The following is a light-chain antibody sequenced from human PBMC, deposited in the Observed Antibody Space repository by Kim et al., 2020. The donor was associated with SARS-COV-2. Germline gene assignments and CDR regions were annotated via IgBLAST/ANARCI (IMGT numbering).Light chain of an antibody. CDR3: NSRDSSGNHVV. Sequence: SSELTQDPAVSVALGQTVRITCQGDSLRSYYASWYQQKPGQAPVLVIYGKNNRPSGIPDRFSGSSSGNTASLTITGAQAEDEAGYYCNSRDSSGNHVVFGGGTKLTAL. V-gene: IGLV3-19*01. CDR2: GKN. CDR1: SLRSYY. J-gene: IGLJ2*01.